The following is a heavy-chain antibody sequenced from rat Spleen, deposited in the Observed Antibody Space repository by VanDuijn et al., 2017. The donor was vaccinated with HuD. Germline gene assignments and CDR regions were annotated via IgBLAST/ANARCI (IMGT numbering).Heavy chain of an antibody. CDR3: ARHLYYSGDYFDY. V-gene: IGHV5S13*01. CDR2: ISTSGGST. Sequence: EVQLVESGGGLVQPGRSLKLSCAASGFTFSNYGMAWVRQAPTKGLEWVTSISTSGGSTYYRDSVKGRFTISRDNAKSTLSLQMDSLRSEDTATYYCARHLYYSGDYFDYWGQGVMVTVSS. J-gene: IGHJ2*01. CDR1: GFTFSNYG. D-gene: IGHD1-1*01.